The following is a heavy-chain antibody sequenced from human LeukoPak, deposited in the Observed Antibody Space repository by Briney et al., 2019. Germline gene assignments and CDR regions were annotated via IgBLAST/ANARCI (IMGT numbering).Heavy chain of an antibody. Sequence: GGSLRLSCEASGFTVSTTYMTWVRQAPGKGLECVSVLSSDDDTYYPDSVKGRFTVSKDRSKNTLYLQMNSLRADDTAVYYCARGHGLEWGQGTLVTVSS. V-gene: IGHV3-66*02. CDR1: GFTVSTTY. J-gene: IGHJ4*02. D-gene: IGHD6-6*01. CDR3: ARGHGLE. CDR2: LSSDDDT.